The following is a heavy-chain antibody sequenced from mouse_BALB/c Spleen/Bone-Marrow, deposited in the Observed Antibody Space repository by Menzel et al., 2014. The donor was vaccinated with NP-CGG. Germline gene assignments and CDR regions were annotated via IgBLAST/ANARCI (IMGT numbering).Heavy chain of an antibody. Sequence: VQLQQSGAELVRPGASVKLSCRTSGYTFTGYWMNWVKQRPEQGLEWIGRIDPYGSETHYNQKFKVKAILTVDKSSSTAYMQLSSLTSEDSAVYYCAYGSSFGFAYWGQGTLVTVSA. CDR2: IDPYGSET. D-gene: IGHD1-1*01. CDR3: AYGSSFGFAY. J-gene: IGHJ3*01. CDR1: GYTFTGYW. V-gene: IGHV1-74*01.